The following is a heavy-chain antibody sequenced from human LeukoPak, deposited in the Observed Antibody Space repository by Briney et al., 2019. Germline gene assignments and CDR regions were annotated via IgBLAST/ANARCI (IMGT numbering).Heavy chain of an antibody. V-gene: IGHV3-30*02. D-gene: IGHD5-18*01. CDR3: VKVDT. CDR2: IRNDGNKK. J-gene: IGHJ4*02. CDR1: GFTFSTSG. Sequence: GGSLRLSCAASGFTFSTSGMHWVRQSPGKGLDWVAFIRNDGNKKNYAESVKGRFTISRDNSKNTLYLQMDSLSAEDTAVYYCVKVDTWGQGTLVTVSS.